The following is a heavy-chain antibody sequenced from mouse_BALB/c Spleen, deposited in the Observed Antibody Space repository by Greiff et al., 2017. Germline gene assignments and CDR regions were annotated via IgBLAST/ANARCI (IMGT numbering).Heavy chain of an antibody. CDR3: ARSTMITTAWFAY. J-gene: IGHJ3*01. Sequence: VKLVESGPGLVAPSQSLSITCTVSGFSLTSYGVHWVRQPPGKGLEWLGVIWAGGSTNYNSALMSRLSISKDNSKSQVFLKMNSLQTDDTAMYYCARSTMITTAWFAYWGQGTLVTVSA. CDR2: IWAGGST. CDR1: GFSLTSYG. V-gene: IGHV2-9*02. D-gene: IGHD2-4*01.